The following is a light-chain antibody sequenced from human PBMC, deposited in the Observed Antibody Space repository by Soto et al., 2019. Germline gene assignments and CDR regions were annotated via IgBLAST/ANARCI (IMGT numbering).Light chain of an antibody. CDR3: QHRHNCPPLFT. Sequence: EIVLTQSPATLSLSPGERATLSCRASQSVSSYLALYQQKPGQAPRLLIYDASNRATGIPARFSGSGSGTDFTLTITSLEPEDDAFSYCQHRHNCPPLFTFGPGTKVDIK. CDR2: DAS. V-gene: IGKV3-11*01. CDR1: QSVSSY. J-gene: IGKJ3*01.